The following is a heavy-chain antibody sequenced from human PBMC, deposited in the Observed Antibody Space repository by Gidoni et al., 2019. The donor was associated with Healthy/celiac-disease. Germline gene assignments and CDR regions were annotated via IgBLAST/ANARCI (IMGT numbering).Heavy chain of an antibody. D-gene: IGHD3-22*01. CDR3: AKGDSSGYYSPFDY. CDR1: GFTFSSYA. Sequence: EVQLLESGGGLVQPGGSLRLSCAASGFTFSSYAMRWVRQAPGTGLEWVSAISGSGGSTYYADSVKGRFTISRDNSKNTLYLQMNSLRAEDTAVYYCAKGDSSGYYSPFDYWGQGTLVTVSS. J-gene: IGHJ4*02. V-gene: IGHV3-23*01. CDR2: ISGSGGST.